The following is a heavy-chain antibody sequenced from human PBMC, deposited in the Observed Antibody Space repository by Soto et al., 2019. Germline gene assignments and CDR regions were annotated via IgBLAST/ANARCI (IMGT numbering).Heavy chain of an antibody. V-gene: IGHV3-23*01. CDR1: GFTFSSYA. CDR3: AKSILGVVIIPVNAFDI. D-gene: IGHD3-3*01. J-gene: IGHJ3*02. Sequence: EVQLLESGGGLVQPGGSLRLSCAASGFTFSSYAMSWVRQAPGKGLEWVSAISGSGGSTYYADSVKGRFTISRDNSKNTLYLQMNSLRAEDTAVYSCAKSILGVVIIPVNAFDIWGQGTMVTVSS. CDR2: ISGSGGST.